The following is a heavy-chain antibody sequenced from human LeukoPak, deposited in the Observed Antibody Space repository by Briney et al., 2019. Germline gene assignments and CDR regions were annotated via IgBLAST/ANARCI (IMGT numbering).Heavy chain of an antibody. J-gene: IGHJ4*02. CDR3: AKERHAYSYGYAGYFDY. Sequence: GGSLRLSCAASGFTFSSYAMSWVRQAPGKGLEWVSAISGSGGSTYYADSVKGRFTISRDNSENTLYLQMNSLRAEDTAVYYCAKERHAYSYGYAGYFDYWGQGTLVTVSS. CDR1: GFTFSSYA. D-gene: IGHD5-18*01. CDR2: ISGSGGST. V-gene: IGHV3-23*01.